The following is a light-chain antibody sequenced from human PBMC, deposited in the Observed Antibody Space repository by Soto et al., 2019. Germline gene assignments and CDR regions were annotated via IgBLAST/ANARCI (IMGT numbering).Light chain of an antibody. CDR1: SSNIGSNT. CDR2: SNN. V-gene: IGLV1-44*01. CDR3: AAWDDSLNGYV. Sequence: QSDLTQPPSASGTPGQRVTITCSGSSSNIGSNTVNWYQQLPGTAPKLLIYSNNQRPSGVPDRFSGSKSGTSASLAISGLQSEDEADYYCAAWDDSLNGYVFGTGTKVTVL. J-gene: IGLJ1*01.